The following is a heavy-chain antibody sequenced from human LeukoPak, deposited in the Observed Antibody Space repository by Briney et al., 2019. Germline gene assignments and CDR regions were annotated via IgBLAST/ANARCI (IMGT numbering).Heavy chain of an antibody. V-gene: IGHV3-30*04. Sequence: GGSLRLSCAASGFTFSSYAMHWVRQAPGKGLEWVAVISYDGSNKYYADSVKGRFTISGDNSKNTLYLQMNSLRAEDTAVYYCARGTYGSGSYYYTSNLDYWGQGTLVTVSS. CDR1: GFTFSSYA. CDR3: ARGTYGSGSYYYTSNLDY. CDR2: ISYDGSNK. D-gene: IGHD3-10*01. J-gene: IGHJ4*02.